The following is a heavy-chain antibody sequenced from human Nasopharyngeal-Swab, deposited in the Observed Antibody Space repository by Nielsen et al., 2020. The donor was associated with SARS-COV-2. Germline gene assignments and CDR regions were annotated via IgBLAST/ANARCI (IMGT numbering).Heavy chain of an antibody. CDR2: IYYSGST. J-gene: IGHJ4*02. Sequence: RQAPGKGLEWIGYIYYSGSTHYNPSLKSRVTISVDTSKNQFSLKLSSVTAADTAVYCCARAVVWVGAAPSAVWGYFDYWGQGTLVTVSS. D-gene: IGHD2-15*01. CDR3: ARAVVWVGAAPSAVWGYFDY. V-gene: IGHV4-30-4*01.